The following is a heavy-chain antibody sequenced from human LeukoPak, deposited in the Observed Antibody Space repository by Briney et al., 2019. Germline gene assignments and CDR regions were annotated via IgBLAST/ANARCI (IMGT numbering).Heavy chain of an antibody. J-gene: IGHJ4*02. CDR1: GFTFSSYA. D-gene: IGHD5-18*01. CDR3: AKERGYSYGYLDC. CDR2: ISGSGGST. Sequence: GGSLRLSCAASGFTFSSYAMSWVRQAPGKGLEWVSDISGSGGSTYYADSVKGRFTISRDNSNNTLYLQMNSLRAEDTALYYCAKERGYSYGYLDCWGQGTLVTVSS. V-gene: IGHV3-23*01.